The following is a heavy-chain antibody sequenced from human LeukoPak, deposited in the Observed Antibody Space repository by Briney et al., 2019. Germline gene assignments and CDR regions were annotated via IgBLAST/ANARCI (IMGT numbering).Heavy chain of an antibody. Sequence: GGSLRLSCAASGFTFSSYEMNWVRQAPGKGLEWVSYISRSGGITDYADSVKGRFTISRDNAQNSVYLQMNSLRAEDTAVYYCARGGYSGYHEFDYWGQGTLVTVSS. CDR2: ISRSGGIT. V-gene: IGHV3-48*03. D-gene: IGHD5-12*01. CDR3: ARGGYSGYHEFDY. J-gene: IGHJ4*02. CDR1: GFTFSSYE.